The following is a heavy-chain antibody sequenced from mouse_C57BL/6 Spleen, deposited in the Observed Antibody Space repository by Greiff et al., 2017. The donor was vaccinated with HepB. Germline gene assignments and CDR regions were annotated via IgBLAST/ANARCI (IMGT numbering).Heavy chain of an antibody. CDR1: GFTFSSYG. CDR2: ISSGGSYT. CDR3: ARHENYSNYWFAY. D-gene: IGHD2-5*01. V-gene: IGHV5-6*01. Sequence: EVMLVESGGDLVKPGGSLKLSCAASGFTFSSYGMSWVRQTPDKRLEWVATISSGGSYTYYPESVKGRFTISRDNAKNTLYLQMSSLKSEDTAMYYCARHENYSNYWFAYWGQGTLVTVSA. J-gene: IGHJ3*01.